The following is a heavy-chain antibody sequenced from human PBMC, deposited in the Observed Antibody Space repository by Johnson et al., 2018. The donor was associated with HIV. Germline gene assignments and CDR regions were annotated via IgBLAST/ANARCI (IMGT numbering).Heavy chain of an antibody. CDR2: INWNGGST. Sequence: VQLVESGGGLIQPGGSLRLSCAASGFTVSSNYMSWVRQAPGKGLEWVSGINWNGGSTGYTDSVKDRFTISRDNAKNSLYLQMNSLRAEDTAVYFCARVTKYYFDSSVDAFDIWGQGTVVTVSS. CDR1: GFTVSSNY. J-gene: IGHJ3*02. V-gene: IGHV3-20*04. CDR3: ARVTKYYFDSSVDAFDI. D-gene: IGHD3-22*01.